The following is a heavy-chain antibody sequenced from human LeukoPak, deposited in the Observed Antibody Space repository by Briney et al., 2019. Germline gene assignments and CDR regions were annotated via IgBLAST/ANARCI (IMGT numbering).Heavy chain of an antibody. CDR1: GYTFTSYY. CDR3: ARSLDGGATHYYYYYMDV. Sequence: GASVKVSCKASGYTFTSYYMHWVRQAPGQGLEWMGIINPSGGSTSYAQKFQGRVTMTRDMSTSTVYMELSSLRSEDTAVYYCARSLDGGATHYYYYYMDVWGKGTTVTVSS. V-gene: IGHV1-46*01. J-gene: IGHJ6*03. CDR2: INPSGGST. D-gene: IGHD1-26*01.